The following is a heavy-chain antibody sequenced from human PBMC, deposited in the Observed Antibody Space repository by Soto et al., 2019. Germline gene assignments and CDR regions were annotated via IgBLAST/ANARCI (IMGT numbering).Heavy chain of an antibody. CDR3: ARERAFGEDNHYYMDV. Sequence: QVQLVESGGGVVQPGGSLRLSCAASEFTFSRHGMHWVRQAPGKGLQWVGVIWSDGSNERYADSVKGRFTISRDNSKNTLSLQMHIVGAEDTAVDYCARERAFGEDNHYYMDVWGTGTTVTVSS. D-gene: IGHD3-10*01. CDR1: EFTFSRHG. CDR2: IWSDGSNE. J-gene: IGHJ6*03. V-gene: IGHV3-33*01.